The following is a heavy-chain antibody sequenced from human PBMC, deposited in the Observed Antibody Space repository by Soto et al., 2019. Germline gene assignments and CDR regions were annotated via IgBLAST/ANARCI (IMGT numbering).Heavy chain of an antibody. V-gene: IGHV1-18*01. J-gene: IGHJ4*02. CDR1: GYSFATSG. Sequence: QVKLVQSGTEVKKPGASMKVSCKASGYSFATSGISWVRQAPGQGLEWMGWISAYNGNTNYDQKLQDRLIMTTDTSTITAYLELRSLRSDDTAVYYCARAGQYYDSSGYADWGQGTLVTVSS. CDR3: ARAGQYYDSSGYAD. CDR2: ISAYNGNT. D-gene: IGHD3-22*01.